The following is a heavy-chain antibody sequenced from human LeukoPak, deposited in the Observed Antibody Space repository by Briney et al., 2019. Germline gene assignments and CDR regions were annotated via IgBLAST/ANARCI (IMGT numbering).Heavy chain of an antibody. CDR1: GFTFSSYV. V-gene: IGHV3-23*01. J-gene: IGHJ5*02. CDR2: ISGSGGST. Sequence: GGSLRLSCAASGFTFSSYVMNWVRQAPGKGLEWVSAISGSGGSTYYADSVKGRFTISRDNSKNTLYLQMNSLRAEDTAVYYCAKMGSSSSFWFDPWGQGTLVTVSS. CDR3: AKMGSSSSFWFDP. D-gene: IGHD6-6*01.